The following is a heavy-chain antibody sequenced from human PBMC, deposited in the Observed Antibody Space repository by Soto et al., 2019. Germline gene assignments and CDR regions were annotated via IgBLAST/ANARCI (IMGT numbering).Heavy chain of an antibody. Sequence: QITLKESGPTLVKPTQTLTLTCTFSGFSLSTSGVGVGWIRQPPGKALEWRALIYWDDDKRYSPSLKSRLTTTKDPSKNQVVLTMTNMDPVDTATYYCAHTPSRGSSWYVVDYWGQGTLVTVAS. J-gene: IGHJ4*02. CDR3: AHTPSRGSSWYVVDY. D-gene: IGHD6-13*01. CDR1: GFSLSTSGVG. V-gene: IGHV2-5*02. CDR2: IYWDDDK.